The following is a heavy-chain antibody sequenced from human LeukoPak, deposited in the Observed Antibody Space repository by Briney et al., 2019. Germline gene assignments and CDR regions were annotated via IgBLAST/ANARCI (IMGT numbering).Heavy chain of an antibody. CDR1: GFTYSSYA. J-gene: IGHJ4*02. V-gene: IGHV3-23*01. Sequence: PGGSLRLSCAASGFTYSSYAMSWLRQAPGKGLEWVSAISGSGGSTYYADSVKGRFTISRDNSKNTLYLQMNSLRAEDTDVYYCAKEANYYDSSGYSTDYWGQGTLVTVYS. CDR2: ISGSGGST. D-gene: IGHD3-22*01. CDR3: AKEANYYDSSGYSTDY.